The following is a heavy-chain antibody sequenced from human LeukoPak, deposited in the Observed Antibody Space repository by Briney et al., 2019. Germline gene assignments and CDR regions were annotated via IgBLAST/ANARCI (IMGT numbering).Heavy chain of an antibody. CDR3: ARRASGPLRSHNWFDP. Sequence: PGESLKISCKVSGSSLTTYWIAWVRQMPGKGLEWMGAIFPGDSDTRYSRSFRGQVTISADKSVTTAYLQWSSLKASDTAMYYCARRASGPLRSHNWFDPWGQGTLVTVSS. CDR2: IFPGDSDT. J-gene: IGHJ5*02. CDR1: GSSLTTYW. V-gene: IGHV5-51*01.